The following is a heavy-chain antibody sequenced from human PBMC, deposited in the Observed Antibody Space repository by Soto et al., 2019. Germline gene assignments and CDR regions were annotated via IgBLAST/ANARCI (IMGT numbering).Heavy chain of an antibody. Sequence: SGPTLVNPTQTLTLTCTFSGFSLTTSGMCVSWIRQPPGKALEWLALIDWDDDKYYSTSLKTRLTISKDTSKNQVVLRMTNMDPVDTATYYCARISRYSSGRALDYWGQGTLVTSPQ. D-gene: IGHD6-19*01. J-gene: IGHJ4*02. V-gene: IGHV2-70*01. CDR2: IDWDDDK. CDR1: GFSLTTSGMC. CDR3: ARISRYSSGRALDY.